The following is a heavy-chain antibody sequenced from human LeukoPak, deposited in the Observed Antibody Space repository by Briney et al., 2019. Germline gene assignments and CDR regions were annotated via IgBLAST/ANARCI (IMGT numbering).Heavy chain of an antibody. Sequence: GGSLRLSCAASGFTFSSYAMSWVRQAPGKGLEWVSAIGGSGGSTYYADSVKGRLTISRDNSKNTLYLQMNSLRAEDTAVYYCAKDGSSWYFDYWGQGTLVTVSS. CDR1: GFTFSSYA. CDR2: IGGSGGST. D-gene: IGHD6-13*01. CDR3: AKDGSSWYFDY. J-gene: IGHJ4*02. V-gene: IGHV3-23*01.